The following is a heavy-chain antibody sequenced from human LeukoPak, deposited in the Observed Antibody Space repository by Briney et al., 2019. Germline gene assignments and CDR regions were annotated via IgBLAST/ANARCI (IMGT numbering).Heavy chain of an antibody. J-gene: IGHJ6*02. Sequence: GGSLRLSCAASGFTFSSYDMHWVRQATGKGLEWASAIGTAGDTYYPGSVKGRFTISRENAKNSLYLQMNSLRAGDTAVYYCARALPPDGMDVWGQGTTVTVSS. CDR1: GFTFSSYD. CDR3: ARALPPDGMDV. CDR2: IGTAGDT. V-gene: IGHV3-13*01.